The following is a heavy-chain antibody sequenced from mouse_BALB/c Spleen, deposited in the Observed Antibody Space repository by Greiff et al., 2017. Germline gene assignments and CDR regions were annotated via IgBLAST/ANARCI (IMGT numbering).Heavy chain of an antibody. V-gene: IGHV5-9-4*01. Sequence: EVQLQESGGGLVKPGGSLKLSCAASGFTFSSYAMSWVRQSPEKRLEWVAEISSGGSYTYYPDTVTGRFTISRDNAKNTLYLEMSSLRSEDTAMYYCARRNYGSSYAMDYWGQGTSVTVSS. J-gene: IGHJ4*01. CDR2: ISSGGSYT. CDR1: GFTFSSYA. CDR3: ARRNYGSSYAMDY. D-gene: IGHD1-1*01.